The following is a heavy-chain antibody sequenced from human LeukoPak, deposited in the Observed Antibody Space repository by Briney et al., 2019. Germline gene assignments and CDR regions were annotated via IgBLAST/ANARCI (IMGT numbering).Heavy chain of an antibody. CDR2: VNGRGATT. CDR1: GFSFSDYA. CDR3: AKAPATGEGYYFYYMDV. V-gene: IGHV3-23*01. D-gene: IGHD7-27*01. Sequence: GGSLRLSCAASGFASGFSFSDYAVSWVRQAPGKGPEWVASVNGRGATTYYADSVRGRFTISRDNSKNTLYLQMISLGADDTAIYFCAKAPATGEGYYFYYMDVWGKGTTVTVSS. J-gene: IGHJ6*03.